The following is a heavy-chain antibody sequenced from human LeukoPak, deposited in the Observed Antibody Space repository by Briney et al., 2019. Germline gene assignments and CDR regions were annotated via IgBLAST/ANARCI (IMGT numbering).Heavy chain of an antibody. CDR3: ARVEATGYQALFLLWDF. CDR1: AFTFSSYW. D-gene: IGHD3-9*01. Sequence: PGGSLTFHRTASAFTFSSYWKSTVRHTPGKGLECVANIKQDGHDKYYVVSERGRYTITSDNAKNSQYLQMDSLRDEDTAAYYGARVEATGYQALFLLWDFWGQGPLVTVAA. J-gene: IGHJ4*02. CDR2: IKQDGHDK. V-gene: IGHV3-7*01.